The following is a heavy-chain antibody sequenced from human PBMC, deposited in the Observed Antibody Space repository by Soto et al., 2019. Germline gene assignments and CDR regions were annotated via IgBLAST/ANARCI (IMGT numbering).Heavy chain of an antibody. J-gene: IGHJ4*02. CDR1: GGTFNTYA. V-gene: IGHV1-69*19. CDR2: ISPMFGAA. Sequence: QVQLVQSGAEMKKTGSSVKVSCQSSGGTFNTYAMNWVRQAPGQGPEWMGDISPMFGAANYAPKFQGRVTITADESTGTSYMQLSSLTSEDTALYFCAREVQVHTPVFVYGGQGTLVTVSS. CDR3: AREVQVHTPVFVY. D-gene: IGHD3-10*01.